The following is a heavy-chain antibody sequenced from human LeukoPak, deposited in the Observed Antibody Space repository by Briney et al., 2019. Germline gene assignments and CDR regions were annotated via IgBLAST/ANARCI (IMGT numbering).Heavy chain of an antibody. Sequence: PGGSLRLSCAASGFTPSDCMNWVRQAPGKGLEWISYIGIDSGNTNYADSAKGRFTISGDKAKNSLYLQMNSLRVEDTAVYYCARDYKYAFDNWGQGTLVTVSS. V-gene: IGHV3-48*01. CDR2: IGIDSGNT. CDR3: ARDYKYAFDN. J-gene: IGHJ4*02. CDR1: GFTPSDC. D-gene: IGHD5-24*01.